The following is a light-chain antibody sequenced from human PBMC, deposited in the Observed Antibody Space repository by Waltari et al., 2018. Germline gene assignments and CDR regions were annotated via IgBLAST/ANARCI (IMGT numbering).Light chain of an antibody. CDR1: QSISNL. V-gene: IGKV1-5*03. CDR2: KAS. J-gene: IGKJ1*01. Sequence: DIQMTQSPSTLSASVGDRVTITCRASQSISNLLAWYQQKPGKAPKCLISKASNLESGVPSRFSGSGSGTGFTLTISSLQPDDFASYYCQQYNGRFGQGTKVEMK. CDR3: QQYNGR.